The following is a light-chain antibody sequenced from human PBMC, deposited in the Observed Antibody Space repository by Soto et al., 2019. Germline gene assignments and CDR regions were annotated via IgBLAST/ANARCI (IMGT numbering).Light chain of an antibody. J-gene: IGKJ5*01. Sequence: EIVMTQSPATLSVSPGEGATISCRASQSVGTRLAWYQQKPGQAPKLLICGASTWATGIPARFSGSGSGTDFTLIISSLGPEDFAVYYCQQRSNWPPGFITFGQGTRLEIK. CDR1: QSVGTR. CDR3: QQRSNWPPGFIT. V-gene: IGKV3-11*01. CDR2: GAS.